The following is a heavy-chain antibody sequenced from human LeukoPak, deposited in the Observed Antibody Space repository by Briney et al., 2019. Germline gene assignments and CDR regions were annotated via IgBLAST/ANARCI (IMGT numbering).Heavy chain of an antibody. CDR2: IIPILGIA. Sequence: ASVKVSCKASGGTFSSYAISWVRQAPGQGLEWMGRIIPILGIANYAQKFQGRVTVTADKSTSTAYMELSSLRSEDTAVYYCATGRWLQPELVDWGQGTLVTVSS. J-gene: IGHJ4*02. V-gene: IGHV1-69*04. D-gene: IGHD5-24*01. CDR3: ATGRWLQPELVD. CDR1: GGTFSSYA.